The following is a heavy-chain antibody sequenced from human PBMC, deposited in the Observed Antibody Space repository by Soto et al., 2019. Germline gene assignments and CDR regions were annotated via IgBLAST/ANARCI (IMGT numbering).Heavy chain of an antibody. J-gene: IGHJ5*02. V-gene: IGHV1-18*01. Sequence: DSGQVSCKTSGYTFSNYGITWVRQAPGQPLEWLGWISLYSDGTNYAQKVQGRVSMTTDTSTTTAYMELRSLRSDDTAVYYCARVVPGAEAWFGPWGQGTLVTVS. CDR3: ARVVPGAEAWFGP. CDR1: GYTFSNYG. CDR2: ISLYSDGT. D-gene: IGHD2-2*01.